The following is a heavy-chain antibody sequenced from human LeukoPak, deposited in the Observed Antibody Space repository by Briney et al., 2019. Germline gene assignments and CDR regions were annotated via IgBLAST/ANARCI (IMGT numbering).Heavy chain of an antibody. J-gene: IGHJ4*02. CDR2: IYSSGST. CDR1: GGSINSYY. V-gene: IGHV4-4*07. Sequence: SETLSLTCTVSGGSINSYYWSWIRQPAGKGLEWIGRIYSSGSTNYNPSLKSRVSMSVDTSKNQFSLKLTSVTATDTAVYYCARGGKATVVTMWGQGILVTVSS. CDR3: ARGGKATVVTM. D-gene: IGHD4-23*01.